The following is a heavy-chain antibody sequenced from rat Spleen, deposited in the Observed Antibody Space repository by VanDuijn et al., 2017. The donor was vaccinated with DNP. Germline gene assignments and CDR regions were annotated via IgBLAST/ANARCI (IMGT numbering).Heavy chain of an antibody. CDR3: TTSLTGRA. V-gene: IGHV5-20*01. CDR2: ISSDVTNT. CDR1: GFSFSNYH. Sequence: EVQLVESGGGLVRPGRSLKLSCAASGFSFSNYHMAWVRQAPTKGLEWVASISSDVTNTYYGNSVKGRFTISRDNAKRSLYLQMDSLRSEDSATYYCTTSLTGRAWGQGVMVTVSS. J-gene: IGHJ2*01. D-gene: IGHD5-1*01.